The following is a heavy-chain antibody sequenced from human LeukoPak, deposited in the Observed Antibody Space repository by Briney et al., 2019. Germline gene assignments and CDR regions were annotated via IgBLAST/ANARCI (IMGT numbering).Heavy chain of an antibody. V-gene: IGHV1-8*01. Sequence: ASVKVSCKAPGYTFTSYDINWVRQATGQGLEWMGWMNPNSGNTGYAQKFQGRVTMTRNTSISTAYMELSSLRSEDTAVYYCAKRGYSYGDFDYWGQGTLVTVSS. CDR2: MNPNSGNT. CDR3: AKRGYSYGDFDY. CDR1: GYTFTSYD. D-gene: IGHD5-18*01. J-gene: IGHJ4*02.